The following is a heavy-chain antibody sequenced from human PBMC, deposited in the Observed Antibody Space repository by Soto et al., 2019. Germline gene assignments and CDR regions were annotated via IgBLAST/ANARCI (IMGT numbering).Heavy chain of an antibody. V-gene: IGHV4-34*12. CDR3: ARAPTTERGAAEGILDY. J-gene: IGHJ4*02. CDR2: IIHSGRT. D-gene: IGHD1-26*01. Sequence: QVQLQQWGAGLLEPSETLSLTCAVYGGSFSGYYWSWIRQPPGEGLEWIGDIIHSGRTNYNPSLESRVTISVDTSKNQFSLRLSSVAGADTAVYYCARAPTTERGAAEGILDYWGQGTLVTVSS. CDR1: GGSFSGYY.